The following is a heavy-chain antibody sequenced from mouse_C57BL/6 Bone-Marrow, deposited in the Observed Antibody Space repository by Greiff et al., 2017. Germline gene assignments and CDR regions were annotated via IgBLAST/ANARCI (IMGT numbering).Heavy chain of an antibody. Sequence: EVKVEESGGGLVQPGGSMKLSCAASGFTFTDAWMNWVRQSPEKGLEWVAEIRHKANNHATYYAESVKGRFTISRDESKSSVYLQMNSVRAEDTGIYYCTRYGYYGRSYYAMDYGGQGTSVTVSA. V-gene: IGHV6-6*01. CDR2: IRHKANNHAT. D-gene: IGHD1-1*01. J-gene: IGHJ4*01. CDR1: GFTFTDAW. CDR3: TRYGYYGRSYYAMDY.